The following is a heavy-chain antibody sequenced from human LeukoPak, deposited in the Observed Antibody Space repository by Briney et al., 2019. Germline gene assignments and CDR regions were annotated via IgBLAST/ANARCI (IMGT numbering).Heavy chain of an antibody. CDR1: GGSISSSSYY. Sequence: PSETLSLTCTVSGGSISSSSYYWGWIRQPPGKGLEWIGSIYYSGSTYYNPSLKSRVTISVDTSKNQFSLKLSSVTAADTAVYYCARDPMGIAVAGNLDWYFDLWGRGTLVTASS. J-gene: IGHJ2*01. D-gene: IGHD6-19*01. V-gene: IGHV4-39*07. CDR3: ARDPMGIAVAGNLDWYFDL. CDR2: IYYSGST.